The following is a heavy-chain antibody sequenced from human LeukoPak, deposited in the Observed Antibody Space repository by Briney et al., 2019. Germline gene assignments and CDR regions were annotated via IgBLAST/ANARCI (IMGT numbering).Heavy chain of an antibody. CDR1: GFNFNYVW. CDR2: IRTKIEGETT. J-gene: IGHJ6*02. V-gene: IGHV3-15*01. Sequence: GGSLRLSCAASGFNFNYVWMNWVRQAPGKGLEWVGRIRTKIEGETTDYAAPVKGRFSISRDDAKTTLYLHMNSLKTEDSAVYYCTTERNWELLRPYGLDIWAQGTTVTVSS. CDR3: TTERNWELLRPYGLDI. D-gene: IGHD1-26*01.